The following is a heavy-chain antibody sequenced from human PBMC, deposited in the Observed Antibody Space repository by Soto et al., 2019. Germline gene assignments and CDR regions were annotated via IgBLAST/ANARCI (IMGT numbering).Heavy chain of an antibody. D-gene: IGHD2-15*01. CDR2: ILNGGNT. V-gene: IGHV3-66*01. J-gene: IGHJ4*02. CDR3: ATGQDSRKVGY. CDR1: GFSVSSGY. Sequence: EVQLVESGGGLVQPGGSLRLSCAGSGFSVSSGYMNWARQAPGKGLEWVAAILNGGNTYYADSLKGRFTISTDKSKNTLYLQMNSLRVEDTAVYYCATGQDSRKVGYWGQGTLVTVSS.